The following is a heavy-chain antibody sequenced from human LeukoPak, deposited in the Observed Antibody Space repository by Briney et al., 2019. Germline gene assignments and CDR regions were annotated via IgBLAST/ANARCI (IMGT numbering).Heavy chain of an antibody. CDR3: AREYSSSSDLQYDY. J-gene: IGHJ4*02. D-gene: IGHD6-6*01. CDR2: IWYDGSNK. CDR1: GFTFSSYG. V-gene: IGHV3-33*01. Sequence: GGSLRLSCAASGFTFSSYGMHWVRQAPGKGLEWVAVIWYDGSNKYYADSVKGRFTISRDNSKNTLYLQMNSLRAEDTAVYYCAREYSSSSDLQYDYWGQGTLVTVSS.